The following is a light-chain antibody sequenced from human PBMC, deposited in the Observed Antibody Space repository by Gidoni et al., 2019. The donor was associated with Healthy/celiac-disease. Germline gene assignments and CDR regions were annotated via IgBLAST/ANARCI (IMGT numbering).Light chain of an antibody. CDR3: QQYYSYPRT. V-gene: IGKV1-8*01. J-gene: IGKJ1*01. CDR1: QGISSY. Sequence: AIRMTLSPSSFSASTGDRFTITCRASQGISSYLAWYQQKPGKAPKLLIYAASTLQRGVPSRFSGSGSGTEFTLTISCLQSENFGTYYCQQYYSYPRTFGQGTKVEIK. CDR2: AAS.